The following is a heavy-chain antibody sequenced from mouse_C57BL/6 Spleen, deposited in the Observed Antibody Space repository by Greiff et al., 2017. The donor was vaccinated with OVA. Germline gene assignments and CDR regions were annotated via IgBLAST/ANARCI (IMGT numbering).Heavy chain of an antibody. CDR1: GYTFTDYN. J-gene: IGHJ2*01. CDR2: INPNNGGT. V-gene: IGHV1-22*01. Sequence: LVESGASVKMSCKASGYTFTDYNMHWVKQSHGKSLEWIGYINPNNGGTSYNQKFKGKATLTVNKSSSTAYMELRSLTSEDSAVYYCARGGTSYFDYWGQGTTLTVSS. CDR3: ARGGTSYFDY. D-gene: IGHD3-3*01.